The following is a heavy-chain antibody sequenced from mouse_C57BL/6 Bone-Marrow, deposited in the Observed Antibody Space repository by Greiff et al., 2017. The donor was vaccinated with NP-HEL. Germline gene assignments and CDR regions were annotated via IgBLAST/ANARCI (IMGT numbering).Heavy chain of an antibody. CDR2: ISYSGST. Sequence: EVQLVESGPGLAKPSQTLSLTCSATGYSITSDYWNWIRKFPGNKLEYMGYISYSGSTYYNPSHNSRISIIPDTSNTRYSFQSNSVLTEETATYYCARAPWGTTALDYGGQGTTLTVSS. CDR3: ARAPWGTTALDY. D-gene: IGHD1-2*01. CDR1: GYSITSDY. J-gene: IGHJ2*01. V-gene: IGHV3-8*01.